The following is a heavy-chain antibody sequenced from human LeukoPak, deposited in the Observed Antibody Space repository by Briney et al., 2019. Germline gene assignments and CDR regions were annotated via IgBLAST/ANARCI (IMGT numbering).Heavy chain of an antibody. CDR3: AKDTSSGWPNWFDP. V-gene: IGHV3-23*01. Sequence: GGSLRLSCAASGFIFSSYAMNWVRQAQGKGLEWVSAISGSGSSTYYADSVKGRFTISRDNSKNTLYLQMNSLRAEDTAVYYCAKDTSSGWPNWFDPWGQGTLVTVSS. CDR1: GFIFSSYA. D-gene: IGHD6-19*01. J-gene: IGHJ5*02. CDR2: ISGSGSST.